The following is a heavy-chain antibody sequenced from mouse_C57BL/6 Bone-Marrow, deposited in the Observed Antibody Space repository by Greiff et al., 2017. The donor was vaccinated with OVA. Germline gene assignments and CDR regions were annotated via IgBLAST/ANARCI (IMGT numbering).Heavy chain of an antibody. CDR2: INPNNGGT. D-gene: IGHD3-1*01. Sequence: VQLQQSGPELVKPGASVKISCKASGYTFTDYYMNWVKQSHGKSLEWIGDINPNNGGTSYNQKFKGKATLTVDKSSSTAYMELRSLTSEDSAVYYCARDERADYWGQGTTRTVSS. CDR3: ARDERADY. V-gene: IGHV1-26*01. CDR1: GYTFTDYY. J-gene: IGHJ2*01.